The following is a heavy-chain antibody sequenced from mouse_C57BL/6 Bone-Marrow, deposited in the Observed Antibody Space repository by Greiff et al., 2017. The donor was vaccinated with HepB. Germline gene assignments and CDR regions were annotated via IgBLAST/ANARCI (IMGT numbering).Heavy chain of an antibody. Sequence: EVNLVESGGDLVKPGGSLKLSCAASGFTFSSYGMSWVRQTPDKRLEWVATISSGGSYTYYPDSVKGRFTISRDNAKNTLYRQMSSLKSEDTAMYYCARRRGVDYWGQGTSVTVSS. CDR1: GFTFSSYG. CDR3: ARRRGVDY. V-gene: IGHV5-6*02. CDR2: ISSGGSYT. J-gene: IGHJ4*01.